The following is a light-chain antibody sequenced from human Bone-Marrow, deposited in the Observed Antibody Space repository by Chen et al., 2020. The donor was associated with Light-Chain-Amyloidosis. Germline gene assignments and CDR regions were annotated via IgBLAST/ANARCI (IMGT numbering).Light chain of an antibody. J-gene: IGLJ2*01. CDR1: SSNIGAGYD. CDR3: QSYDSSLSGYVV. CDR2: GNS. V-gene: IGLV1-40*01. Sequence: QSVLTQPPSVSGAPGQRVTISCTGSSSNIGAGYDVHWYQQLPGTAAKLLIYGNSNRPSGVPDRCSGSKSGTSASLAITGLQAEDEADYYCQSYDSSLSGYVVFGGGTKLTV.